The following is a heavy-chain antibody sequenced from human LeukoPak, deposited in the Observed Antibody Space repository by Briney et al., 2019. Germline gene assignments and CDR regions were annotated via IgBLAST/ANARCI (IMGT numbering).Heavy chain of an antibody. CDR1: GFTFSNYW. V-gene: IGHV3-74*01. CDR2: IKSDGSST. Sequence: PGGSLRLSCAASGFTFSNYWMHWVRQAPGKGLVWVSRIKSDGSSTSYADSVKGRFTISRDNSKNTLYLQMNSLRAEDTAVYYCAKDGPTWPPLNAGTTGAPYYMDVWGKGTTVTVSS. J-gene: IGHJ6*03. D-gene: IGHD1-1*01. CDR3: AKDGPTWPPLNAGTTGAPYYMDV.